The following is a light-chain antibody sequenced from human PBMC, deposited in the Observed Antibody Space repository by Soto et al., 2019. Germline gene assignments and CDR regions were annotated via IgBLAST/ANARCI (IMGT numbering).Light chain of an antibody. CDR3: QQSYSTPIT. CDR1: QSISSY. Sequence: IQMTQSPSSLSASVGDRATISCRASQSISSYLNWYQQKPGKAPKLLIYAASSLQSGVPSRFSGSGSGTDFTLTSSSLQPEDFATYYCQQSYSTPITFGQGTRLEIK. CDR2: AAS. J-gene: IGKJ5*01. V-gene: IGKV1-39*01.